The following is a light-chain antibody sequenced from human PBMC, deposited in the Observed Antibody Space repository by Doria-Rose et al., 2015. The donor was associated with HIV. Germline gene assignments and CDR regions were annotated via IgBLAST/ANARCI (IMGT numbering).Light chain of an antibody. V-gene: IGKV3-20*01. CDR2: DAS. CDR3: QQYGTSRGT. CDR1: QRVKSSC. J-gene: IGKJ5*01. Sequence: TQSPGTLSLSPGERATLSCRASQRVKSSCLAWYQQKHGQAPRPLIYDASTRSTGIPDRFSGSGSGTDFTLTISRLEPEDVAVYYCQQYGTSRGTFGQGTRLETK.